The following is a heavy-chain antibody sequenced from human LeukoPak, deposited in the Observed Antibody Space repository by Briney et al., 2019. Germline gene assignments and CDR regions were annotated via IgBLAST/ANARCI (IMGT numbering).Heavy chain of an antibody. D-gene: IGHD3-16*02. CDR1: AFTFRTYS. J-gene: IGHJ4*02. CDR2: ISGSTSYI. CDR3: SRSPEFLWGSYRPYFDY. Sequence: GGSLRLSCVASAFTFRTYSMHWVRQAPGKGLEWVSSISGSTSYIYYADSVRGRFTISRDNAKNSLYLQMNSLSAEDTAVYYCSRSPEFLWGSYRPYFDYWGQGTLVTVSS. V-gene: IGHV3-21*01.